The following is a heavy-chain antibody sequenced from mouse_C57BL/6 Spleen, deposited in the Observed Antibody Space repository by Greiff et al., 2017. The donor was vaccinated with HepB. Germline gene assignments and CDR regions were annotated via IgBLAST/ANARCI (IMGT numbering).Heavy chain of an antibody. J-gene: IGHJ4*01. Sequence: VQLQQPGAELVKPGASVKLSCKASGYTFTSYWMQWVKQRPGQGLEWIGEIDPSDSYTNYNQKFKGKATLTVDTSSSTAYMQLSSLTSEDSAVYYCARQGRGAMDYWGQGTSVNVSS. CDR2: IDPSDSYT. V-gene: IGHV1-50*01. CDR3: ARQGRGAMDY. D-gene: IGHD3-3*01. CDR1: GYTFTSYW.